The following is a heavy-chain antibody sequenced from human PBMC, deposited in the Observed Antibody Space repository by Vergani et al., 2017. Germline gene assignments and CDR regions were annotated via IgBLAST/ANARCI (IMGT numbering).Heavy chain of an antibody. V-gene: IGHV4-61*02. CDR3: ARGETRTDWFDP. CDR1: GASMQSGSFY. J-gene: IGHJ5*02. CDR2: VYPSGTT. Sequence: QVQLQESGPGLVKPSQTLSLTCTVSGASMQSGSFYWTWIRQTAERRLEWMGRVYPSGTTNYNPSLNGRVTIFVDKSKNLLSLRLNSVTAADTAVYYCARGETRTDWFDPWGQGTLVTVSS. D-gene: IGHD3/OR15-3a*01.